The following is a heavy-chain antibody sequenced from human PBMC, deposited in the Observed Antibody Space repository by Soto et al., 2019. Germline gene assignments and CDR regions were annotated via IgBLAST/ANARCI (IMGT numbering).Heavy chain of an antibody. D-gene: IGHD2-15*01. V-gene: IGHV4-39*01. J-gene: IGHJ6*03. Sequence: SETLSLTCTVSGGSISSSSYYWGWIRQPPGKGLEWIGSIYYSGSTYYNPSLKSRFTISVDTSKNQFSLKLSSVTAADTAVDYWARLGDCSGGSCYRPGTYYYYMDVWGKGTTVTVSS. CDR3: ARLGDCSGGSCYRPGTYYYYMDV. CDR1: GGSISSSSYY. CDR2: IYYSGST.